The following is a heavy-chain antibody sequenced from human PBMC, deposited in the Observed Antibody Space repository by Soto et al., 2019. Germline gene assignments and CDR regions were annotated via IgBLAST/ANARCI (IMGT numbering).Heavy chain of an antibody. CDR2: IYYSGST. CDR3: ARDLRGSSTSRPWNYYGMDV. J-gene: IGHJ6*02. V-gene: IGHV4-61*08. CDR1: GGSVSSSVQY. Sequence: DTLSLTCAVSGGSVSSSVQYWSWIRQPPGKGLEWIGNIYYSGSTNYNPSLKSRVTISVDTSKNQFSLKLSSVTAADTAVYYCARDLRGSSTSRPWNYYGMDVWGQGTTVTVSS. D-gene: IGHD2-2*01.